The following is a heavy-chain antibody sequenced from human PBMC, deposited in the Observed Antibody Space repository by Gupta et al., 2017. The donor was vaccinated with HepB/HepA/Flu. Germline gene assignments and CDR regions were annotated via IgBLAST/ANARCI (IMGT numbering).Heavy chain of an antibody. CDR1: GYTFTSYD. CDR2: RNPNSGNT. CDR3: AGGRRDNYYGSGSYYNVPHYYFDY. V-gene: IGHV1-8*01. J-gene: IGHJ4*02. D-gene: IGHD3-10*01. Sequence: QVPLCLSGAEVKHPGASVKVSCKASGYTFTSYDINWVRQATGFAHELQGWRNPNSGNTGYAQKFQGRVTMTRNTSISTAYMELSSLRSEDTAVYYCAGGRRDNYYGSGSYYNVPHYYFDYWGQGTLVTVSS.